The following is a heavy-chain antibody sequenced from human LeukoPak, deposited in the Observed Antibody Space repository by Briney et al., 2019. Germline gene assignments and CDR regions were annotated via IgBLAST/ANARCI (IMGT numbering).Heavy chain of an antibody. Sequence: GGSLRLSCAASGFTFDDYAMHWVRQAPGKGLEWVSGISWNSGSIVYADSVKGRFTISRDNAKNSLYLQMNSLRAEDTALYYCAKHNGYDSSGYSDYWGQGTLVTVSS. V-gene: IGHV3-9*01. J-gene: IGHJ4*02. CDR3: AKHNGYDSSGYSDY. CDR1: GFTFDDYA. D-gene: IGHD3-22*01. CDR2: ISWNSGSI.